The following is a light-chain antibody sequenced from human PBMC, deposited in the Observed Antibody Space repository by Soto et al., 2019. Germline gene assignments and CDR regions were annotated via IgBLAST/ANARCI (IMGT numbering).Light chain of an antibody. Sequence: DIQMTQSPSSLSASVGDRVTITCRASQNIANYLYWYHQKPGKAPKLLIYAASRLQSGVPSRFSGSGYGTDFTLTISSLQPEDFATYYCQQSHSTPWTFGQVTKVEIK. J-gene: IGKJ1*01. CDR1: QNIANY. CDR2: AAS. V-gene: IGKV1-39*01. CDR3: QQSHSTPWT.